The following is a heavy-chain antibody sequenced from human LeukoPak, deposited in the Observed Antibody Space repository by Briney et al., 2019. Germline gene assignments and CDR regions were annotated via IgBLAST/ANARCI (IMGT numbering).Heavy chain of an antibody. Sequence: GASVKVSCKASGYTFTSYYMHWVRQAPGQGLEWMGIINPSGGSTSYAQKFQGRVTMTRDTSTSTVYMELSSLRSEDTAVYYCARVRGSVGATKKNAFDIWGQGTMVTVSS. D-gene: IGHD1-26*01. J-gene: IGHJ3*02. V-gene: IGHV1-46*01. CDR3: ARVRGSVGATKKNAFDI. CDR2: INPSGGST. CDR1: GYTFTSYY.